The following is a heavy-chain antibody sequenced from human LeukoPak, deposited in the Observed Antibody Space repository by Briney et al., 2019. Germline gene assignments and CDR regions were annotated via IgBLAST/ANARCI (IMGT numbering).Heavy chain of an antibody. J-gene: IGHJ4*02. Sequence: SVKVSCKASGGTFSSYAISWVRQAPGQGLEWMGGIIPILGTANYAQKFQGRVTITADESTSTAYMELSSLRSEDTAVYYCATRQEDTAMIFDYWGQGTLVTVSS. CDR2: IIPILGTA. V-gene: IGHV1-69*13. D-gene: IGHD5-18*01. CDR1: GGTFSSYA. CDR3: ATRQEDTAMIFDY.